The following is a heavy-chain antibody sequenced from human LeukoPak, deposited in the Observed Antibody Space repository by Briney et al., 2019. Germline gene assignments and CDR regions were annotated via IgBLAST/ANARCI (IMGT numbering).Heavy chain of an antibody. CDR3: VKTMVAFGGLIRTDAFDI. CDR1: GFTFSTYG. D-gene: IGHD3-16*01. Sequence: GGSLRLSCAASGFTFSTYGMHWVRQTPGKGLEWVAVISYDGGDKYYADSVKGRFTISRDNSKNVLYLQLSSLRPEDTALYYCVKTMVAFGGLIRTDAFDIWGQGTMVTVS. CDR2: ISYDGGDK. V-gene: IGHV3-30*18. J-gene: IGHJ3*02.